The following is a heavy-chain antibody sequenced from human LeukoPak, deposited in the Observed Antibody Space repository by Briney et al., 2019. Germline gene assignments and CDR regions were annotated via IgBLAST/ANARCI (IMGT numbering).Heavy chain of an antibody. CDR2: ISGSGTRT. Sequence: GGSLRLSCVASGFTFRVYALTWVRQAPGKGLEWVSAISGSGTRTHYADSVAGRFTISRDNSKNTVYLQMSSLRAEDTAVYYCAKLLNDYGDYVFHSWGQGTLVTVSS. CDR1: GFTFRVYA. CDR3: AKLLNDYGDYVFHS. V-gene: IGHV3-23*01. D-gene: IGHD4-17*01. J-gene: IGHJ5*01.